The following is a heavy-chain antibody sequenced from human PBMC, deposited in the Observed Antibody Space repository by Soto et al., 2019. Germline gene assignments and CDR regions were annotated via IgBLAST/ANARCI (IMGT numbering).Heavy chain of an antibody. J-gene: IGHJ6*03. Sequence: ASVKVSCKASGYTFTSYYMHWVRQAPGQGLEWMGIINPSGGSTSYAQKFQGRVTMTRDTSTSTVYMELSSLRSEDTAVYYCARDRELGSYSLNMDVWGKGTTVTVSS. CDR2: INPSGGST. CDR1: GYTFTSYY. V-gene: IGHV1-46*03. D-gene: IGHD3-10*01. CDR3: ARDRELGSYSLNMDV.